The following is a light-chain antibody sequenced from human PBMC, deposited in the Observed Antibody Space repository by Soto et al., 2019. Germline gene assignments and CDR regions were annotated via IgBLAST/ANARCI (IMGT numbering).Light chain of an antibody. CDR3: QQSYRPFWT. CDR2: GSS. CDR1: QSISTH. Sequence: DIQMTQSPSSLSASVGDRVTITCRASQSISTHLNWYQQKPGKAPKLLIYGSSSLQSGVPSRFSGSGSGTDFTLTISSLQPEDFATYHCQQSYRPFWTFGQGTKVDIK. J-gene: IGKJ1*01. V-gene: IGKV1-39*01.